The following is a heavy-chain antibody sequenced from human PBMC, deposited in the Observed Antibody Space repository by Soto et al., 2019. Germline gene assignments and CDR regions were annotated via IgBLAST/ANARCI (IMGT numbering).Heavy chain of an antibody. CDR2: IFYSGST. CDR1: GGSISRDDYY. J-gene: IGHJ4*02. CDR3: ARVRWGAGTSCCPLDY. V-gene: IGHV4-30-4*01. Sequence: QVQLQESGPGLVKPSQTLSLPCTVSGGSISRDDYYWSWIRQPPGKGLEWIGYIFYSGSTSSNTSFTRRPIISIDSPKHPFSLRLTSGTAADTAVYYCARVRWGAGTSCCPLDYRGQGNLVTVSS. D-gene: IGHD2-2*01.